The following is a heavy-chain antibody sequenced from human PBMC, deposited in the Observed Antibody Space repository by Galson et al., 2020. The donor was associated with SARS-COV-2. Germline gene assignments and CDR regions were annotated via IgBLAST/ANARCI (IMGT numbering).Heavy chain of an antibody. J-gene: IGHJ6*02. CDR3: AREWELGYYYVMDV. CDR1: GYTFTSYD. V-gene: IGHV1-8*01. D-gene: IGHD1-26*01. Sequence: ASVKVSCKASGYTFTSYDINWVRQATGQGLEWMGWMNPNSGNTGYAQKFQGRVTMTKNTSISTAYMELSSLRSEDTAVYYCAREWELGYYYVMDVWGQGTTVTVSS. CDR2: MNPNSGNT.